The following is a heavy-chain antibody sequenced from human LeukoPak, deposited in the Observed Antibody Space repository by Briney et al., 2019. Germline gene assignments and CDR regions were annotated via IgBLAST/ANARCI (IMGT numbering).Heavy chain of an antibody. CDR1: GFGFSSYW. CDR2: MNEDGSEK. J-gene: IGHJ4*02. V-gene: IGHV3-7*01. D-gene: IGHD4-11*01. Sequence: GGSLRLSCAASGFGFSSYWMSWVRQTPGKWLEWVANMNEDGSEKNYVDSVKGRFTISRDNAQDSLYLQMNSLRAEDTAVYYCARDRGYSNFDYWGQGTLLTVSS. CDR3: ARDRGYSNFDY.